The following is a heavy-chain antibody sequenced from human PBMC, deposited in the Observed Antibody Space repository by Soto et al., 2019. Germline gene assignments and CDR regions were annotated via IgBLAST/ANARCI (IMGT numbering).Heavy chain of an antibody. V-gene: IGHV1-8*01. Sequence: ASVKVSCKASGYTFTNYNINWVRQATGQGLECMGWMNPNSGNTGYEQKFQGRVTMTRNTSISTAYMELSSLRSEDTAVYCCARGDYYGENWGQGTRVTVSS. J-gene: IGHJ4*02. CDR3: ARGDYYGEN. D-gene: IGHD3-10*01. CDR2: MNPNSGNT. CDR1: GYTFTNYN.